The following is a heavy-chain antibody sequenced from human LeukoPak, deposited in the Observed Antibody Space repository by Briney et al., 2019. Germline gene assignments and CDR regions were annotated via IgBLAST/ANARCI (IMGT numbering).Heavy chain of an antibody. J-gene: IGHJ5*02. CDR1: GFTFSSYA. CDR3: ARVSSVYCSSISCFTWFDP. CDR2: ISYDGSNK. Sequence: GGSLRLSCAASGFTFSSYAMSWVRQAPGKGLEWVAVISYDGSNKYYADSVKGRFTISRDNSKSTLYLQMNTLRAEDTAVYYCARVSSVYCSSISCFTWFDPWGQGTPVTVSS. V-gene: IGHV3-30-3*01. D-gene: IGHD2-2*01.